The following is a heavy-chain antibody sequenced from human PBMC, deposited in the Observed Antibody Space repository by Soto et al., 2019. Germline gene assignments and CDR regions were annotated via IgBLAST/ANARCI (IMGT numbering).Heavy chain of an antibody. J-gene: IGHJ6*02. CDR1: EFSFSTYW. CDR2: IDTTGSTT. D-gene: IGHD2-15*01. V-gene: IGHV3-74*01. CDR3: ASVSAAQYYYGMDA. Sequence: GGSLRLSCVASEFSFSTYWMHWVCQAPGKGLMWVARIDTTGSTTTYADSVQGRFTISRDNAKNTMYLQMNSVRDDDTAIYFCASVSAAQYYYGMDAWGQGTKVTVSS.